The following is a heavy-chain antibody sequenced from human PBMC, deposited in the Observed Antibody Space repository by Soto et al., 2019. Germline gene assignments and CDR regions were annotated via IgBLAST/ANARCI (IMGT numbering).Heavy chain of an antibody. D-gene: IGHD6-6*01. J-gene: IGHJ6*02. CDR2: ISYDGIHK. V-gene: IGHV3-30-3*01. CDR3: ARPSLSNIAARPDYYYYGMDV. Sequence: QVQLVESGGGVVQPGRSLRLSCAASGFTFSSYAFHWVRQAPGKGLEWVALISYDGIHKYYEDSVKGRFTISRDNSKNTLYLQMDNLRGEDTAVYYCARPSLSNIAARPDYYYYGMDVWGQGTTVTVSS. CDR1: GFTFSSYA.